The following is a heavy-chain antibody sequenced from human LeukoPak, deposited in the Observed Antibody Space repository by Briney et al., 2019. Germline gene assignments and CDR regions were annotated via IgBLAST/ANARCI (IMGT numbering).Heavy chain of an antibody. V-gene: IGHV3-21*01. CDR1: GFTFSSYS. CDR2: ISSSSSCI. J-gene: IGHJ4*02. D-gene: IGHD3-22*01. CDR3: ATRYYYDSSDDY. Sequence: PGGSLRLSCAASGFTFSSYSMNWVRQAPGKGLEWVSSISSSSSCIYYADSVKGRFTISRDNAKNSLYLQMNSLRAEDTAVYYCATRYYYDSSDDYWGQGTLVTVSS.